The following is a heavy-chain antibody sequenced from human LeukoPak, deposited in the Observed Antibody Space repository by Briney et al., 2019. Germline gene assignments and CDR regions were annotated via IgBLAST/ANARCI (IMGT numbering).Heavy chain of an antibody. Sequence: VASVKVSCKASGGTFSSYAISWVRQAPGQGLAWLGRIIPILGIANYAQKFQGRVTITADKSTSTAYMELSSLRSEDTAVYYCARDKGTFGDGYNDYWGQGTLVTVSS. V-gene: IGHV1-69*04. CDR2: IIPILGIA. D-gene: IGHD5-24*01. CDR3: ARDKGTFGDGYNDY. CDR1: GGTFSSYA. J-gene: IGHJ4*02.